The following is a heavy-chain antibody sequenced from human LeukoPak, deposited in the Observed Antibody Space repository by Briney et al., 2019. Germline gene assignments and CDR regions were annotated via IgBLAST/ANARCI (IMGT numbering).Heavy chain of an antibody. Sequence: GGSLRLSCAASGFTFSSYAMSWIRQAPGKGLEWIGFIRSKTYGGTTEYAASVKGRFTISRDDAKNIAYLQMYSLKTEDTAMYYCTRDRYTVTTFAKRGKSYYYYMDVWGKGTTVTVSS. J-gene: IGHJ6*03. CDR1: GFTFSSYA. CDR3: TRDRYTVTTFAKRGKSYYYYMDV. D-gene: IGHD4-17*01. CDR2: IRSKTYGGTT. V-gene: IGHV3-49*03.